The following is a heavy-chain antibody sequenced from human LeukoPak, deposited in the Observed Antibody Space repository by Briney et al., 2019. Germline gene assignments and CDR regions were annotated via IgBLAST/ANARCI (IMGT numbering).Heavy chain of an antibody. CDR1: GVSISSGSNY. J-gene: IGHJ4*02. CDR3: AKEGKTRNWNYYQAKAVD. CDR2: IYSSGGT. Sequence: SETLSLTCSVSGVSISSGSNYWGWIRQPPGKTLEWIGSIYSSGGTYYNPSLKSRAIILIDTAKNHVSLNLSSVTAADTAVYYCAKEGKTRNWNYYQAKAVDWGQGTLVTVSS. V-gene: IGHV4-39*07. D-gene: IGHD1-7*01.